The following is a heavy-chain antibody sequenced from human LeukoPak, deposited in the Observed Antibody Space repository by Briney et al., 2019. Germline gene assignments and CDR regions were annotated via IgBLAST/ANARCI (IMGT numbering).Heavy chain of an antibody. J-gene: IGHJ4*02. V-gene: IGHV3-21*01. CDR1: GLIFSSYS. D-gene: IGHD5-18*01. CDR2: ISSAGSYI. CDR3: ARGLSYADY. Sequence: GSLRLSCAASGLIFSSYSMNWVRQAPGKGLEWVSSISSAGSYIYYADSVKGRFTISRDNAKNSLYLQMNGLRAEDTAVYYCARGLSYADYWGQGTLVTVSS.